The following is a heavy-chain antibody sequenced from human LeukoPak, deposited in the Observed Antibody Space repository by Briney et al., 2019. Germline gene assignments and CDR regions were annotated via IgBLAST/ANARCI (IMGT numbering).Heavy chain of an antibody. D-gene: IGHD6-19*01. CDR2: INHDATEK. V-gene: IGHV3-7*01. Sequence: GGSLRLSCVASGFSFDSYWMNWVRQAPGRGLEWVANINHDATEKYYVDSVKGRFTISRDNAKNSLYLQMNSLRAEDTAVYYCARARYSSGSYDYWGQGTLVTVSS. J-gene: IGHJ4*02. CDR3: ARARYSSGSYDY. CDR1: GFSFDSYW.